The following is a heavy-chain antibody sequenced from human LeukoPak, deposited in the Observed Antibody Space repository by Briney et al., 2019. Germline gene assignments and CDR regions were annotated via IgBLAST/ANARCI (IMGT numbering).Heavy chain of an antibody. CDR2: ISGSGGST. V-gene: IGHV3-23*01. J-gene: IGHJ3*02. CDR3: AKGGKSKIFAYNLDAAVDI. Sequence: GGSLRLSCAASGLTFSSYAMSWVRQAPGKGLEWVSAISGSGGSTYYAGSVKGRFTISRDNSKNTLYLQMNSLRAEDTAVYYCAKGGKSKIFAYNLDAAVDIWGEGTMVTVSS. CDR1: GLTFSSYA. D-gene: IGHD3/OR15-3a*01.